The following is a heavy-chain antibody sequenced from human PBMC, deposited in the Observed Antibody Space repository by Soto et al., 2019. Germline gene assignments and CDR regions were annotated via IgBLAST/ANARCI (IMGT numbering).Heavy chain of an antibody. CDR1: GFTFDDYA. CDR2: ISWNSGSI. D-gene: IGHD2-2*01. Sequence: EVQLVESGGGLVQPGRSLRLSCAASGFTFDDYAMHWVRQAPGKGLEWVSGISWNSGSIGYADSVKGRFTISRDNAKNSLYLQMNSLRAADTALYYCAKGWYCLSTSCYAGSWCDPWGQGTLVTVSS. V-gene: IGHV3-9*01. J-gene: IGHJ5*02. CDR3: AKGWYCLSTSCYAGSWCDP.